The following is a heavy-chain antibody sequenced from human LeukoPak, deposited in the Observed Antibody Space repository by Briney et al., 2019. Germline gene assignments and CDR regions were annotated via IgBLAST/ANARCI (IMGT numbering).Heavy chain of an antibody. Sequence: GGSLRLSCAASGFTFSSYGMHWVRQAPGKGLEWVAVISYDGSNKYYADSVKGRFTISRDNSKNTLYLQMNSLRAEDTAVYYCAKELWFGELWSPPYGMDVWGQGTTVTVSS. CDR3: AKELWFGELWSPPYGMDV. CDR1: GFTFSSYG. J-gene: IGHJ6*02. CDR2: ISYDGSNK. D-gene: IGHD3-10*01. V-gene: IGHV3-30*18.